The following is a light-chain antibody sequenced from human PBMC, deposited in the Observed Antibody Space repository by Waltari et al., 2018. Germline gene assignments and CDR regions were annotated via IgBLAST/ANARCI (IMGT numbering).Light chain of an antibody. CDR3: QQRRNWPPT. J-gene: IGKJ1*01. CDR2: GAS. CDR1: QSVSSN. V-gene: IGKV3-15*01. Sequence: EIVMTQSPATLSVSPGERATLSCRASQSVSSNLAWYQQKPGQAPRLLIYGASTRATGIPARFSGSGSGTEFTLTISSLQSDDFAHYYCQQRRNWPPTFGQGTKVEIK.